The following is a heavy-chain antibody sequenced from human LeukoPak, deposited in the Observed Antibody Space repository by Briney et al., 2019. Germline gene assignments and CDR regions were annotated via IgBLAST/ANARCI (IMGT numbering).Heavy chain of an antibody. CDR3: ARVTAVAGTSVGVDA. Sequence: AGGSLRLSCAASGFTFSNYWMHWVRQTPGKGLVWVSRINSDASVTTYADSVNGRFTISRDNAKNTLYLQMNSLRAEDTAVYYCARVTAVAGTSVGVDAWGQGILVTVSS. CDR1: GFTFSNYW. CDR2: INSDASVT. J-gene: IGHJ4*02. D-gene: IGHD6-19*01. V-gene: IGHV3-74*01.